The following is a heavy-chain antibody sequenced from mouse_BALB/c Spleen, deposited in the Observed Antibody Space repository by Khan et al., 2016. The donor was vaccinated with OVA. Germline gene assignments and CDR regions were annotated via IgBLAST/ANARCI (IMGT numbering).Heavy chain of an antibody. J-gene: IGHJ4*01. CDR1: GYTFTGYS. CDR2: ISPSNAYT. Sequence: QVRLQPSGAELARPGASVTLSCKASGYTFTGYSMHWIKQRPGQGLEWIGYISPSNAYTNYNQKFKDKATLTADKSSSTAYMQLSSLTSEDSAVYYFAREFQYYGSIGALDYWGQGTSVTVSS. D-gene: IGHD1-1*01. CDR3: AREFQYYGSIGALDY. V-gene: IGHV1-4*01.